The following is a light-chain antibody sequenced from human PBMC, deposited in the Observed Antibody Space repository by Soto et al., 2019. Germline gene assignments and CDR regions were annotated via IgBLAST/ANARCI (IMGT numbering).Light chain of an antibody. CDR2: GAS. CDR1: QSLSSN. Sequence: EIVMTQSPVTLSVSPGERATLSCRASQSLSSNLAWYQQKPGQAPRLLIYGASTRATGIPARFSGGESGTEFTLTISSLQSEDFAVYYCQQYNKRPRTFGQGTKVDIK. V-gene: IGKV3-15*01. J-gene: IGKJ2*01. CDR3: QQYNKRPRT.